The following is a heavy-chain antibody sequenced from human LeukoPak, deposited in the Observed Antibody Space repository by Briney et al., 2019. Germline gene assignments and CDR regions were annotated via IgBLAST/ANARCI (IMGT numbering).Heavy chain of an antibody. D-gene: IGHD3-22*01. CDR3: ARTRPSFTVIVVVPLDY. J-gene: IGHJ4*02. CDR2: ISSSSSTI. V-gene: IGHV3-48*02. Sequence: GGSLRLSCAASGFTFGSYSMNWDRQAPGKGLEWVSYISSSSSTIYYADSVKGRFTISRDNAKNSLYLQMNSLRDEDTAVYYCARTRPSFTVIVVVPLDYWGQGTLVTVSS. CDR1: GFTFGSYS.